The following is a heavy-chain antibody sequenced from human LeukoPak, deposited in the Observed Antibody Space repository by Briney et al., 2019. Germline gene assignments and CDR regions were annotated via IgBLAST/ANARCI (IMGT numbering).Heavy chain of an antibody. V-gene: IGHV4-34*01. CDR3: ARGKRWLQPLAAFDI. CDR2: INHSGST. Sequence: SETLSLTCAVYGVSFSGYYWSWIRQPPGKGLEWFGEINHSGSTNYNPSLKSRVTISVDTSKNQFSLKLSSVTAADTAVYYCARGKRWLQPLAAFDIWGQGTMVTVSS. CDR1: GVSFSGYY. J-gene: IGHJ3*02. D-gene: IGHD5-24*01.